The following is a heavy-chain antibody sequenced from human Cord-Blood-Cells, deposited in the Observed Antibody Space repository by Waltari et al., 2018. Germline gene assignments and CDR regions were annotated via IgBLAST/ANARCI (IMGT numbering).Heavy chain of an antibody. V-gene: IGHV1-18*01. CDR2: IRDYNGNT. J-gene: IGHJ5*02. D-gene: IGHD3-3*01. Sequence: QVQLWQSVAEVKKPGASAMVACTAAGVTSTAHALSPLRQAPSEVREWMGWIRDYNGNTNGAQNHQGSVTITTYTTTRTTYTVHRSMKSDDTAVYYCAADHRITIFGAVHRVPWFDPWGQGTLVTVSS. CDR3: AADHRITIFGAVHRVPWFDP. CDR1: GVTSTAHA.